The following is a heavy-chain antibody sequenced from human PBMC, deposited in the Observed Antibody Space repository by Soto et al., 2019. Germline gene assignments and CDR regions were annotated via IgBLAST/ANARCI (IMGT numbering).Heavy chain of an antibody. J-gene: IGHJ4*02. D-gene: IGHD2-15*01. Sequence: QVQLQESGPGLVKPSQTLSLTCTVSGGSISSGGYYWSWIRQHPGKGLEWIGYIYYSGSTYYNPSLKSRVTISLDTXKNQFSLKLSSVPAADTAVYYCARGSVVAATLFDYWGQGTLVTVSS. CDR3: ARGSVVAATLFDY. CDR1: GGSISSGGYY. CDR2: IYYSGST. V-gene: IGHV4-31*03.